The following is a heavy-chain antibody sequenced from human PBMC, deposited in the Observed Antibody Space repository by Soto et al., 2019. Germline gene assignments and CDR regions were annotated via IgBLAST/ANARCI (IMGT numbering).Heavy chain of an antibody. J-gene: IGHJ5*02. V-gene: IGHV4-30-4*01. CDR1: GGSISSGDYY. Sequence: QVQLQESGPGLVKPSQTLSLTCTVSGGSISSGDYYWSWIRQPPGKGREWIGYIYYSGSTYHNPSLQSRVTISVDTTNHRFSLKLSSVPAADTAVYYCARRTPGFFRYFDWLSGNHWFDPWGQVTLVTVSS. D-gene: IGHD3-9*01. CDR2: IYYSGST. CDR3: ARRTPGFFRYFDWLSGNHWFDP.